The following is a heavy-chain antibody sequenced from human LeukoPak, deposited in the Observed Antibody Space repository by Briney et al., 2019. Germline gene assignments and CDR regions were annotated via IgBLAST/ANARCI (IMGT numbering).Heavy chain of an antibody. V-gene: IGHV1-8*01. D-gene: IGHD3-10*01. CDR1: GYTFTSYD. CDR2: MNPNSGST. CDR3: ARAVRGVNSYYYYYMDV. Sequence: ASVKVSCKASGYTFTSYDINWVRQATGQGLEWMGWMNPNSGSTGYAQKFQGRVTMTRNTSISTAYMELSSLRSEDTAVYYCARAVRGVNSYYYYYMDVWGKGTTVTVSS. J-gene: IGHJ6*03.